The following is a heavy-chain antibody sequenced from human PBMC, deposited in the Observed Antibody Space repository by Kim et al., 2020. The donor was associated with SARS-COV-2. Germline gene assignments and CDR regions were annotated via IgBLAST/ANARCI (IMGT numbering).Heavy chain of an antibody. V-gene: IGHV4-39*01. CDR3: ARRGARSSGWYKGGAYYFDY. D-gene: IGHD6-19*01. J-gene: IGHJ4*02. CDR2: IYYSGST. Sequence: SETLSLTCTVSGGSISSSTYYWGWIRQPPGKGLEWIGSIYYSGSTYYNPSLKSRVTISVDTSKNQFSLNLSSVTAADTAVYYCARRGARSSGWYKGGAYYFDYWGQGTLVTVSS. CDR1: GGSISSSTYY.